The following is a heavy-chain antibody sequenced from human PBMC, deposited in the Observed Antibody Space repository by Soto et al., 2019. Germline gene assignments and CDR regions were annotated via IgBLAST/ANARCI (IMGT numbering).Heavy chain of an antibody. CDR3: TRDGIAAAEDAFDI. CDR2: IRSKAYGGTT. CDR1: GFTFGEYA. V-gene: IGHV3-49*03. Sequence: GGALRLSCTASGFTFGEYAMSWFRQAPGKGLEWVGFIRSKAYGGTTEYAASVKGRFTISRDDSKSIAYLQMNSLKTEDTAVYYCTRDGIAAAEDAFDIWGQGTMVTVSS. D-gene: IGHD6-13*01. J-gene: IGHJ3*02.